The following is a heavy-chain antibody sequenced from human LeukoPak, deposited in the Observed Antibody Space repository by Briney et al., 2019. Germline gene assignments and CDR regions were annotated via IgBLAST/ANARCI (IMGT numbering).Heavy chain of an antibody. CDR3: AKAPHRCSGGSCLDY. V-gene: IGHV1-2*04. J-gene: IGHJ4*02. Sequence: ASVKVSCKASGYTFTGYYMHWVRQAPGQGLEWMGWINPNSGGTNYAQKFQGWDTMTRDTSISTAYMELSRLRSDDTAVYYCAKAPHRCSGGSCLDYWGQGTLVTVSS. D-gene: IGHD2-15*01. CDR1: GYTFTGYY. CDR2: INPNSGGT.